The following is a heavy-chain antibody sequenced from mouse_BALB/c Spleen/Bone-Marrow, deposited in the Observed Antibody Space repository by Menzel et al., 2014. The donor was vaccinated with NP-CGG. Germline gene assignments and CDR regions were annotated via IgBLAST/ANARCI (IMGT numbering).Heavy chain of an antibody. D-gene: IGHD1-2*01. V-gene: IGHV7-3*02. CDR2: IRNKANGYTT. Sequence: EVKLLESGGGLVQPGGSLRLSCATSGFTFTDYYMNWVRQPPGKALEWLVFIRNKANGYTTEYSAYVKGRFTISRDNSQSILYLQMNTLRAEDSATYYCARDIGRLLFDFWGQGTTLTVSS. CDR1: GFTFTDYY. J-gene: IGHJ2*01. CDR3: ARDIGRLLFDF.